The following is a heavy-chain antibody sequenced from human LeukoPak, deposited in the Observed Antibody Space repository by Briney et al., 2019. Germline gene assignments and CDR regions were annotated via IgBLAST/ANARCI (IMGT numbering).Heavy chain of an antibody. V-gene: IGHV4-39*07. CDR3: ARDLHGDAFDI. Sequence: SETLSLTCTVSGGLISISTYYWGWIRQPPGKGLEWIGSIYYSGSTYYNPSLKSRVTISVDTSKNQFSLKLSSVTAADTAVYYCARDLHGDAFDIWGQGTMVTVSS. CDR2: IYYSGST. J-gene: IGHJ3*02. CDR1: GGLISISTYY.